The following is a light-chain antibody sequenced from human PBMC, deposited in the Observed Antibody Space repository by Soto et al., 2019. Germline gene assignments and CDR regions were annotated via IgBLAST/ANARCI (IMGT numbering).Light chain of an antibody. J-gene: IGLJ3*02. CDR3: ISYTTSSTWV. CDR2: DVN. V-gene: IGLV2-14*01. Sequence: QSALTQPASVSGSPGQSITISSTGTSSDVGAYDYVSWYQQHPGKAPKLMIYDVNDRPSGVSDRFSGSKSGKTASLTISGLQAEDEADYYCISYTTSSTWVFGGGTKLTVL. CDR1: SSDVGAYDY.